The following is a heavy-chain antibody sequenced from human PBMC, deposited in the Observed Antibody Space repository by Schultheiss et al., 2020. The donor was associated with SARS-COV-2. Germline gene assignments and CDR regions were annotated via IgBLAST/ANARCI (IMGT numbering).Heavy chain of an antibody. J-gene: IGHJ4*02. V-gene: IGHV3-30*18. D-gene: IGHD1-1*01. Sequence: GGSLRLSCAASGFTFSSYAMHWVRQAPGKGLEWVAVISSDGTNKYYADSVKGRFTISRDNSKNTLSLQMNSLRAEDTAVYYCAKNWNYVDYWGQGTLVTVSS. CDR1: GFTFSSYA. CDR3: AKNWNYVDY. CDR2: ISSDGTNK.